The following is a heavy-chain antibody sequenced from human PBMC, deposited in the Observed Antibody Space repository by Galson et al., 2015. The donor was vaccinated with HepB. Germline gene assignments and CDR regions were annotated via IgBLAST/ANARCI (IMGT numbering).Heavy chain of an antibody. CDR3: TTETSLRLPYYYYYYGMDV. CDR1: GFTFSNAW. D-gene: IGHD5-12*01. CDR2: IKSKTDGGTT. V-gene: IGHV3-15*01. J-gene: IGHJ6*02. Sequence: SLRLSCAASGFTFSNAWMSWVRQAPGKGLEWVGRIKSKTDGGTTDYAAPVKGRFTISRDDSKNTLYLQMNSLKTEDTAVYYCTTETSLRLPYYYYYYGMDVWGQGTTVTVSS.